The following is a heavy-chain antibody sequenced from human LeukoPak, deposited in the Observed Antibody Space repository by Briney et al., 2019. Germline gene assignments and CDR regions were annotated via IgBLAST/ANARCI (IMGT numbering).Heavy chain of an antibody. D-gene: IGHD2-15*01. CDR3: AKDGYSGGSCQAVY. V-gene: IGHV3-30*18. CDR2: ISSDASNQ. Sequence: GGSLRLSCAASGFTFSNYGMHWVRQAPGKGLEWVAVISSDASNQYYTDSVKGRFAISRDNSRNTLYLQMNSLRYEDTAVYYCAKDGYSGGSCQAVYWGQGTMVTVSS. J-gene: IGHJ4*02. CDR1: GFTFSNYG.